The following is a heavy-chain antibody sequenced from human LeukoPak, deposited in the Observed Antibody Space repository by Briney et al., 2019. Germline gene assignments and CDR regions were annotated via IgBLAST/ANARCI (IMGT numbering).Heavy chain of an antibody. CDR3: ARGGSGWDSDYYYYMDV. CDR1: GGSISSYY. D-gene: IGHD6-19*01. Sequence: SETLSLTCTVSGGSISSYYWSWLRQPPGKGLEWIGYIYYSGSTNYNPSLKSRVTISVDTSENQFSLKLSSVTAADTAVYYCARGGSGWDSDYYYYMDVWGKGTTVTVSS. J-gene: IGHJ6*03. CDR2: IYYSGST. V-gene: IGHV4-59*01.